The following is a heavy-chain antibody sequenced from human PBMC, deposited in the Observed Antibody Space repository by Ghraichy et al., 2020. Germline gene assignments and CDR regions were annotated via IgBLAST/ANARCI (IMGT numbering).Heavy chain of an antibody. CDR3: ASYTAYYYDSSGSDRWFDY. Sequence: SQTLSLTCTVSGGSISSSSYYWGWIRQPPGKGLEWIGSIYYSGSTYYNPSLKSRVTISVDTSKNQFSLKLSSVTAADTAVYYCASYTAYYYDSSGSDRWFDYWGQGTLVTVSS. D-gene: IGHD3-22*01. CDR2: IYYSGST. J-gene: IGHJ4*02. CDR1: GGSISSSSYY. V-gene: IGHV4-39*01.